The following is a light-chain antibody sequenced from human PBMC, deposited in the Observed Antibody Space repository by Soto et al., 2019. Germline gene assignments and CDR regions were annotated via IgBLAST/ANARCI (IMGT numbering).Light chain of an antibody. J-gene: IGKJ1*01. CDR1: QSIGSW. CDR3: QQFYSYST. V-gene: IGKV1-5*03. Sequence: DTQMTQSPSTLSASVGDRVTITCRASQSIGSWLAWYQQKPGKAPKLLIYKTSILENGVPSRFSGSGSGTEFTLSISSLQPDDFATYYCQQFYSYSTFGQGTKVDIK. CDR2: KTS.